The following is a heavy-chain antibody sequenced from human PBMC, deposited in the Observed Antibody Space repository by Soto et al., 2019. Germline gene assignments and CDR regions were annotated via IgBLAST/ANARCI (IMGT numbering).Heavy chain of an antibody. CDR2: ISSGSGSM. CDR1: GFSFNSFS. D-gene: IGHD6-13*01. CDR3: AKMTGGSSWHPLDF. J-gene: IGHJ4*02. V-gene: IGHV3-48*02. Sequence: EVQLVKSGGGLVQPGGSLRLSWAASGFSFNSFSMSWVRQAPGKGLEWVSYISSGSGSMYNADSVRGRFTISRDNAKNSLSLQMNSLRDEDSAVYYCAKMTGGSSWHPLDFWGQGTLVTVSS.